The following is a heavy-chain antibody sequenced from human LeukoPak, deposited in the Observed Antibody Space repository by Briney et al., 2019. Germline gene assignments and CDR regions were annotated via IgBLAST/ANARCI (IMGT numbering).Heavy chain of an antibody. CDR1: GYTFTSYD. CDR3: AARPYYYDSSGYLGGGYYYMDV. Sequence: ASVKVSCKASGYTFTSYDINWVRQATGQGLEWMGWMNPNSGNTGYAQKFQGRVTMTRNTSISTAYMELSSLRSEDTAVYYCAARPYYYDSSGYLGGGYYYMDVWDKGTTVTVSS. J-gene: IGHJ6*03. CDR2: MNPNSGNT. D-gene: IGHD3-22*01. V-gene: IGHV1-8*01.